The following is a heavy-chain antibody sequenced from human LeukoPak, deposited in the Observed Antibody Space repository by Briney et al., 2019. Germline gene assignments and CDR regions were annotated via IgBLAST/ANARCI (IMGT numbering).Heavy chain of an antibody. CDR2: IYHSGST. CDR3: AGTTGTTTIDY. V-gene: IGHV4-38-2*01. Sequence: SETLSLTCAVSGYSISSGYYWGWIRQPPGKGLEWIGSIYHSGSTYYNPSLKSRVTISVDTSKKQFSLKPSSVTAAETAVYYCAGTTGTTTIDYWGQGALVTVS. D-gene: IGHD1-1*01. CDR1: GYSISSGYY. J-gene: IGHJ4*02.